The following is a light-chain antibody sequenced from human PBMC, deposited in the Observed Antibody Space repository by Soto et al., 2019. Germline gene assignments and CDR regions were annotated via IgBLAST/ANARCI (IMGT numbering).Light chain of an antibody. CDR2: GAS. V-gene: IGKV3-20*01. CDR3: QQYNNWPS. Sequence: NVWTQSPGTLSFSPGERATLFFMASQSVSSSSLAWYQQKPGQAPRLLMYGASSRATGIPDRFSGSGSGTDFTLTISRLETEDFAVYYCQQYNNWPSFGQGTRLEIK. CDR1: QSVSSSS. J-gene: IGKJ5*01.